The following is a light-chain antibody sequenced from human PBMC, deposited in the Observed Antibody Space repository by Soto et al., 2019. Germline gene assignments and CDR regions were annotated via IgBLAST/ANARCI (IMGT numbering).Light chain of an antibody. CDR1: QSITNNF. CDR2: DAS. V-gene: IGKV3D-20*01. J-gene: IGKJ4*01. Sequence: EIVLTQSPATLSLSPGERATPSCGASQSITNNFLAWYQQRPGLAPRLLIYDASNRAAGIPDRFSGSGSGTDFTLTISRLETEDSAVYYCQQFDKLITFGGGTKV. CDR3: QQFDKLIT.